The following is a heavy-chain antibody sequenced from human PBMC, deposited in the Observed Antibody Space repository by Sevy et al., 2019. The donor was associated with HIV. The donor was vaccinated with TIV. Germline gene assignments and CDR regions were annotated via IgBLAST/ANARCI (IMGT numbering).Heavy chain of an antibody. CDR1: GFTFSSFW. V-gene: IGHV3-7*01. Sequence: GGSLRLSCAASGFTFSSFWMHWVRQAPGKGLEWVANIKQDGSEKYYVHSVKGRFTISRDNAKNSLYLQMNSLRPDDAGHYFCALSGNLWPYNWFDPWGQGTLVTVSS. D-gene: IGHD6-25*01. CDR2: IKQDGSEK. J-gene: IGHJ5*02. CDR3: ALSGNLWPYNWFDP.